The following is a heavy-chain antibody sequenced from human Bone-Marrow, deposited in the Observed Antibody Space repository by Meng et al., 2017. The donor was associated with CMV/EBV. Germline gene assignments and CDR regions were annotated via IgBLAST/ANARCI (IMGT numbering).Heavy chain of an antibody. Sequence: GGSLRLSCTASGFTFDTSAMSWVRQAPGKGLEWVSYISSSSSTIYYADSVKGRFTISRDNAKNSLYLQMNSLRAEDTAVYYCARDAAADSSSWDFDYWGQGTLVTVSS. CDR2: ISSSSSTI. CDR3: ARDAAADSSSWDFDY. D-gene: IGHD6-13*01. V-gene: IGHV3-48*04. CDR1: GFTFDTSA. J-gene: IGHJ4*02.